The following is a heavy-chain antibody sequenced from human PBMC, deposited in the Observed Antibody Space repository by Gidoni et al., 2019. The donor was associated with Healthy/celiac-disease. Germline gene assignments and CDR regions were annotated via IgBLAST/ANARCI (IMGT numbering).Heavy chain of an antibody. CDR1: VGSFRGYS. J-gene: IGHJ6*02. Sequence: QVQLQPWGAGLLKPSETLSLTCAVSVGSFRGYSWSWIGQPPGKGLELIGEINHSGSTNYNPSLKSRVTISVDTSKNQFSLKLSSVTAADTAVYYCARGVKVVPAAVYYYYYGMDVWGQGTTVTVSS. CDR2: INHSGST. D-gene: IGHD2-2*01. V-gene: IGHV4-34*01. CDR3: ARGVKVVPAAVYYYYYGMDV.